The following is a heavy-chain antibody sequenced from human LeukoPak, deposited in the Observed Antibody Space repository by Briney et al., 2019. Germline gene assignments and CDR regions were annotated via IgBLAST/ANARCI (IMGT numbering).Heavy chain of an antibody. V-gene: IGHV1-18*01. CDR2: ISAYNGNT. CDR3: ARGRTYYDFWSGLIEYYFDY. CDR1: GYTFTSYG. Sequence: ASVKVSCKASGYTFTSYGISWVRQAPGQGLEWMGWISAYNGNTNYAQKLQGRVTMTTDTSTSTAYMELRSLRSDDTAVYYCARGRTYYDFWSGLIEYYFDYWGQGTLVTVSS. J-gene: IGHJ4*02. D-gene: IGHD3-3*01.